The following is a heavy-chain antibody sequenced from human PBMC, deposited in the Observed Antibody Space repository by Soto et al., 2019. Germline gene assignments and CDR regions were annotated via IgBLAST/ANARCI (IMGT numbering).Heavy chain of an antibody. J-gene: IGHJ6*03. CDR3: VGRDCSGTNCYYLDYYYMDV. CDR1: GGSFSSYY. Sequence: QVQLQESGPGLVRPSETLSLTCTVSGGSFSSYYWTWIRQSPGKGLEWIGYIYYSGSTDYNPSLRGRLAISIDTSKNRFSLRLNSMTAADTAVYYCVGRDCSGTNCYYLDYYYMDVWGKGTTVTVSS. CDR2: IYYSGST. D-gene: IGHD2-2*01. V-gene: IGHV4-59*08.